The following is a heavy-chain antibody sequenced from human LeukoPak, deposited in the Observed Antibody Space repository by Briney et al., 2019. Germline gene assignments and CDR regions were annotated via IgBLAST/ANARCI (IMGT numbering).Heavy chain of an antibody. CDR1: GFTFSNAW. J-gene: IGHJ4*02. CDR3: ARGVYSSSWYEDY. Sequence: GGSLRLSCAASGFTFSNAWMGWVRQAPGKGLEWVGRIKSKTDGGTTDYAAPVKGRFTISRDNAKNTLYLQMNSLRAEDTAVYYCARGVYSSSWYEDYWGQGTLVTVSS. CDR2: IKSKTDGGTT. V-gene: IGHV3-15*05. D-gene: IGHD6-13*01.